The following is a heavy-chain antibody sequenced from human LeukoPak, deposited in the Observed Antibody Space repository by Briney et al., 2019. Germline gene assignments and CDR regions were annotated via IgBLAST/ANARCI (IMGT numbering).Heavy chain of an antibody. Sequence: PGGSLRLSCAASGFTFSSYWMSWVRQAPGKGLEWVANIKQDGSEKYYVDSVRGRFTISRDNAKNSLYLQMNSLRAEDTAVYYCARVSSGWSYYYYYMDVWGKGTTVTVSS. CDR3: ARVSSGWSYYYYYMDV. V-gene: IGHV3-7*01. CDR2: IKQDGSEK. J-gene: IGHJ6*03. D-gene: IGHD6-19*01. CDR1: GFTFSSYW.